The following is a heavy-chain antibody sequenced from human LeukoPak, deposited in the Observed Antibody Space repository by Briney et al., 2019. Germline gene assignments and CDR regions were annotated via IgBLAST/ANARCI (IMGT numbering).Heavy chain of an antibody. CDR1: GGSISSGGYH. CDR3: ARETKQITSYYFDY. V-gene: IGHV4-31*03. CDR2: IYYSGST. D-gene: IGHD1-14*01. Sequence: PSETLSLTCTVSGGSISSGGYHWSWIRQHPGKGLEWIGYIYYSGSTYYNPSLKSRVTISVDTSKSQFSLKLSSVTAADTAVYYCARETKQITSYYFDYWGQGTLVTVSS. J-gene: IGHJ4*02.